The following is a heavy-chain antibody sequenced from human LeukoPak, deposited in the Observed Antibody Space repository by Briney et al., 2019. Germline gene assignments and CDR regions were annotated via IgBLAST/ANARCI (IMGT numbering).Heavy chain of an antibody. CDR1: GDSISIDY. CDR2: IYASGST. V-gene: IGHV4-59*12. D-gene: IGHD3-16*01. J-gene: IGHJ4*02. Sequence: SETLSLTCLVSGDSISIDYWNWIRQPPGKGLEWIGYIYASGSTDYNPSLKSRVTISIDTSKSRFSLKLSSVTAADTAIYYCARGSGYDGSRIWGQGTLVTVSP. CDR3: ARGSGYDGSRI.